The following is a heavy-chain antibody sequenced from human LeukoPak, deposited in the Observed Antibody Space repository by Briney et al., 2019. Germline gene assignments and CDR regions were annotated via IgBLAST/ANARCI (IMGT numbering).Heavy chain of an antibody. CDR2: IKHDESEK. Sequence: GGSLRLSCAASGFSFNSDWMDWVRQAPGKGLEWVANIKHDESEKYYVDSLKGRFTISRDNAKNSLYLQMNSLRADDTGVYYCARDRRGPFDYWGQGTLVTVSS. J-gene: IGHJ4*02. CDR3: ARDRRGPFDY. CDR1: GFSFNSDW. V-gene: IGHV3-7*03. D-gene: IGHD3-10*01.